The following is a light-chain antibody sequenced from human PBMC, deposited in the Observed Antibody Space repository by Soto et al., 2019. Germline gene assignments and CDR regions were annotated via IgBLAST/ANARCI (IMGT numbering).Light chain of an antibody. CDR2: DAS. Sequence: PGDRDTLSCRASQTVGSNYLAWYQQKPGQAPRLLIYDASSRATGIPDRFSGSGSGTDFTLTFSRLEPEDFAVYYCHQYASSPLTFGQGTKVEIK. CDR1: QTVGSNY. CDR3: HQYASSPLT. J-gene: IGKJ1*01. V-gene: IGKV3-20*01.